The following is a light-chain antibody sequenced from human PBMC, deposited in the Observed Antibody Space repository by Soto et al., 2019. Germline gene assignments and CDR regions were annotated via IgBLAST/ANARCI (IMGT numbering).Light chain of an antibody. Sequence: DIQMTQSPSTLSASVGDRVTITCRASQSISSLLAWYQQKPGKAPKLLIYEASSIESGVPSRFSGSGSGIEFTLTISSLQPDDFATYYCQQYKSFLTFGQGTKVEI. V-gene: IGKV1-5*03. J-gene: IGKJ1*01. CDR3: QQYKSFLT. CDR2: EAS. CDR1: QSISSL.